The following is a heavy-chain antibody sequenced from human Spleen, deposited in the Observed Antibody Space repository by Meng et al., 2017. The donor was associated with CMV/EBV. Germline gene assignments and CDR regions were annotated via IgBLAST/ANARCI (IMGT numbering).Heavy chain of an antibody. CDR1: GYTFTSYD. CDR2: MNPNSGNT. CDR3: ARLFHTSLGTNYYYGMDV. V-gene: IGHV1-2*02. Sequence: ASVKVSCKASGYTFTSYDINWVRQATGQGLEWMGWMNPNSGNTNYAQQFQGRVTLTRDTSISTAYMELSRLKSDDTAVFFCARLFHTSLGTNYYYGMDVWGQGTTVTVSS. D-gene: IGHD3-10*01. J-gene: IGHJ6*02.